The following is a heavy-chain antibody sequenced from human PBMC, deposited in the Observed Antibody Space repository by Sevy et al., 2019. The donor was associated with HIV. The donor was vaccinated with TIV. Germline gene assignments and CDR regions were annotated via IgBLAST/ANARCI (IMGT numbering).Heavy chain of an antibody. CDR1: GFDFSSYP. D-gene: IGHD4-17*01. CDR2: IAYDESTK. J-gene: IGHJ4*02. CDR3: ARDLEFYDNGDYGPAFMPDY. Sequence: GGSLRLSCAASGFDFSSYPMHWVRQAPGKGLEWVSVIAYDESTKYYGDSVRGRFTISRDIAKNTLHLQMNSLRGEDTAVYYCARDLEFYDNGDYGPAFMPDYWGQGTLVTVSS. V-gene: IGHV3-30-3*01.